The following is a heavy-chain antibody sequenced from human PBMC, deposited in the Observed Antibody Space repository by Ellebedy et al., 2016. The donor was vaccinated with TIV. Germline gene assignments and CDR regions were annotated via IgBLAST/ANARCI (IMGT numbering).Heavy chain of an antibody. CDR1: GYTFSNYF. Sequence: AASVKVSCKASGYTFSNYFVHWVRQAPGQGLEWMGIINPSSGSTTYAQKLQGRLTMTRDTSTSTAYMELRSLRSDDTAVYYCARSPIYDFWSGYRLYYYYYGMDVWGQGTTVTVSS. V-gene: IGHV1-46*04. D-gene: IGHD3-3*01. CDR2: INPSSGST. CDR3: ARSPIYDFWSGYRLYYYYYGMDV. J-gene: IGHJ6*02.